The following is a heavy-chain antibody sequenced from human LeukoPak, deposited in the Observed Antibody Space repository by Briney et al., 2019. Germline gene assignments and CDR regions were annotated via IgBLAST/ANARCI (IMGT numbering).Heavy chain of an antibody. J-gene: IGHJ3*01. CDR1: GFTFSVAT. CDR2: IGASGEST. CDR3: AKDIQLST. Sequence: GGSLRLSCAASGFTFSVATMTWGRHAPAEGLEWVSIIGASGESTYYADSVKGRFTISRDNSKNTLSLQMNSLRVEDTAMYFCAKDIQLSTWGLGTMVTVSS. D-gene: IGHD5-24*01. V-gene: IGHV3-23*01.